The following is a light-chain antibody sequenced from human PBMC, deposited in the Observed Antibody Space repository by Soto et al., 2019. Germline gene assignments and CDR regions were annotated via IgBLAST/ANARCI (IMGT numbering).Light chain of an antibody. CDR2: EVS. Sequence: QSVLTQPPSVSAAPGQKVTISCSGGSSDVGGYNYVSWYQQHPGKAPKVIIYEVSKRPSGVPDRFSGSKSGSTASLTVSGLQAEDEADYYCSSYAVTNIFVFGTGTKVTVL. CDR1: SSDVGGYNY. J-gene: IGLJ1*01. V-gene: IGLV2-8*01. CDR3: SSYAVTNIFV.